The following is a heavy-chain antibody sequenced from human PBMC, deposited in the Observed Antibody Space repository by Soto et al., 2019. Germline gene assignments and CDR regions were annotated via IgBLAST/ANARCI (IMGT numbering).Heavy chain of an antibody. CDR1: GDSISSYY. V-gene: IGHV4-59*01. Sequence: PSETLSLTCSVSGDSISSYYWSWIRQPPGKGLEWIAYMYFSGNTNYNPSLKSRVTMSVETSKNQFSLRLSSVTAADTAVYYCASGPYFDYWSQGTLVTVS. CDR2: MYFSGNT. CDR3: ASGPYFDY. J-gene: IGHJ4*02.